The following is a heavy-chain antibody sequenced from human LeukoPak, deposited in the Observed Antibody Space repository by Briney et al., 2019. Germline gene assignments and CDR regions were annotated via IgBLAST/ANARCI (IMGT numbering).Heavy chain of an antibody. CDR2: ISYDGSNK. D-gene: IGHD3-22*01. Sequence: GGSLRLSCAASGFTFSNAWMTWVRQAPGKGLEWVAVISYDGSNKYYADSVKGRFTISRDNSKNTLYLQMNSLRTEDTAVYYCARDAFRDSSGYYYYWGQGTLVTVSS. CDR1: GFTFSNAW. J-gene: IGHJ4*02. CDR3: ARDAFRDSSGYYYY. V-gene: IGHV3-30-3*01.